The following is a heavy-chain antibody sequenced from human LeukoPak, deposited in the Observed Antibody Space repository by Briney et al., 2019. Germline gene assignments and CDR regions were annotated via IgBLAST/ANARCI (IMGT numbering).Heavy chain of an antibody. Sequence: PGGSLRLSCAASGFTFRNFEMNWVRQAPGKGLEWISYISTSGRTIFDADSVKGRFIISRDNAKNSLYLQMNSLRAEDTAVYYCARDKGHSTLDAFDIWGQGTLVSVSS. V-gene: IGHV3-48*03. D-gene: IGHD6-13*01. CDR2: ISTSGRTI. J-gene: IGHJ3*02. CDR1: GFTFRNFE. CDR3: ARDKGHSTLDAFDI.